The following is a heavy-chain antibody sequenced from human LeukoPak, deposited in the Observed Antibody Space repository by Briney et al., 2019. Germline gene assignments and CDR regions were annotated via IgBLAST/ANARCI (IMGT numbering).Heavy chain of an antibody. Sequence: PSETLSLTCTVSGGSISSYYWSWIRQPPGKGLEWIGYIYYSGSTNYNPSLKSRVTISVDKSKNQFSLKLSSVTAADTAVYYCAREYQQLPNAFDIWGQGTMVTVSS. CDR2: IYYSGST. V-gene: IGHV4-59*12. CDR1: GGSISSYY. CDR3: AREYQQLPNAFDI. D-gene: IGHD6-13*01. J-gene: IGHJ3*02.